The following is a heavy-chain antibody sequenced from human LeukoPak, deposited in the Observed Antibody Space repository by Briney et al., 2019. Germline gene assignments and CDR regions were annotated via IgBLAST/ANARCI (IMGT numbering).Heavy chain of an antibody. Sequence: PGGSLRLSCAASGFTFSSYSMNWVRQAPGKGLEWVSYISSSSSTIYYADSVKGRFTISRDNAKNSLYLQMNSLRAEDTAVYYCARDNTKVAATLIDAFDIWGQGTMVTVSS. D-gene: IGHD2-15*01. CDR1: GFTFSSYS. V-gene: IGHV3-48*04. CDR3: ARDNTKVAATLIDAFDI. CDR2: ISSSSSTI. J-gene: IGHJ3*02.